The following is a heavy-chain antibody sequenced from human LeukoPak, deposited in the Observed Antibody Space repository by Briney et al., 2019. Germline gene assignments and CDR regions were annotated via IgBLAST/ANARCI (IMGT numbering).Heavy chain of an antibody. CDR1: GYTFTGYY. CDR2: INPNSGGT. Sequence: ASVKVSCKASGYTFTGYYMHWVRQAPGQGLEWMGWINPNSGGTNYAQKFQGRVTMTRDTSISTAYMELSRLRSDDTAVYYCARVAYSSGWYRDNWFDPWGQGTLVTVPS. D-gene: IGHD6-19*01. V-gene: IGHV1-2*02. J-gene: IGHJ5*02. CDR3: ARVAYSSGWYRDNWFDP.